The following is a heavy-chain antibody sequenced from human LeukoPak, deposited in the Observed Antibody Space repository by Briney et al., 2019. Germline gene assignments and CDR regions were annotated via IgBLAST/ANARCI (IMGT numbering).Heavy chain of an antibody. J-gene: IGHJ5*02. CDR3: ARSDWFDP. CDR2: INSDGSST. Sequence: PGGSLRLSCAASGFTFSSCWMHWVRQAPGKGLVWVERINSDGSSTRYADSVKGRFTISRDNAKNTLYLQMSSLRAEDTAVYYCARSDWFDPWGQGTLVTVSS. CDR1: GFTFSSCW. V-gene: IGHV3-74*01.